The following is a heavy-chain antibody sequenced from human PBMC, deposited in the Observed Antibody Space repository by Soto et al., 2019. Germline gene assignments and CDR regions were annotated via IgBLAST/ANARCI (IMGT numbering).Heavy chain of an antibody. CDR3: ARDHGSGWYRFSGDAFDI. V-gene: IGHV3-11*01. Sequence: PGGSLRLSCAASGFTFSDYYMSWIRQAPGKGLEWVSYISSSGSTIYYADSVKGRFTISRDNAKNSLYLQMNSLRAEDTAVYYCARDHGSGWYRFSGDAFDIWGQGTMVTVSS. CDR2: ISSSGSTI. D-gene: IGHD6-19*01. CDR1: GFTFSDYY. J-gene: IGHJ3*02.